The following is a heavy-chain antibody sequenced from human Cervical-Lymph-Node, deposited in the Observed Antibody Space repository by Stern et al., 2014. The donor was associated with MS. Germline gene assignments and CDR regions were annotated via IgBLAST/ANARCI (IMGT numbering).Heavy chain of an antibody. CDR3: AREYVEASGVGYLYYGLDV. V-gene: IGHV1-46*01. CDR2: IHTLGGST. Sequence: VQLVESGAELKKPGASVKVSCKASGYTFINYYMHWVRQAPGHGLEWLGIIHTLGGSTDYTQKCQGRLTMTRDTSTTTVSMELSGLRPEDTAVYYCAREYVEASGVGYLYYGLDVWGQGTTVIVSS. J-gene: IGHJ6*02. D-gene: IGHD2-21*02. CDR1: GYTFINYY.